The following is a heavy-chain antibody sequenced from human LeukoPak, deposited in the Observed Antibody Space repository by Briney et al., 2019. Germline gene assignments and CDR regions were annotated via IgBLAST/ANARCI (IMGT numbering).Heavy chain of an antibody. Sequence: GGSLRLSCAASGFTFAIHAMTWVRQAPGKGLEWLSYISSTSRTIFYADSVKGRFTISRDNAKNSVSLQMNSLRDEDTAVYYCARGNWGDYFDYWGQGTLVTVSS. V-gene: IGHV3-48*02. J-gene: IGHJ4*02. CDR2: ISSTSRTI. CDR1: GFTFAIHA. D-gene: IGHD7-27*01. CDR3: ARGNWGDYFDY.